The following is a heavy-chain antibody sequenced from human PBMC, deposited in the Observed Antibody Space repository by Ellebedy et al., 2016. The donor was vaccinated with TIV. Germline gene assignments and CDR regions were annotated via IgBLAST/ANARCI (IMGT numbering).Heavy chain of an antibody. V-gene: IGHV3-23*01. J-gene: IGHJ4*02. Sequence: GESLKISCAASGLTFTNYGMSWVRQAPGKGLEWVSAISGSGSSTYYADSVKGRFTISRDNSKNTLYLQMNSLRAEDTAVYYCVTRITRNYWGQGTLVTVSS. CDR1: GLTFTNYG. D-gene: IGHD3-10*01. CDR2: ISGSGSST. CDR3: VTRITRNY.